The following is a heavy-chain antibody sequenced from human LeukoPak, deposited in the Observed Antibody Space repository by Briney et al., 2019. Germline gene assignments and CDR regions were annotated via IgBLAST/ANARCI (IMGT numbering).Heavy chain of an antibody. D-gene: IGHD6-6*01. CDR2: IFYSGGT. J-gene: IGHJ4*02. CDR3: ATYSSSGYYFDY. V-gene: IGHV4-59*01. CDR1: GGSIRTYY. Sequence: SETLSLTCTVSGGSIRTYYWSWIRQPPGKTLEWIGYIFYSGGTNYNPSLKSRVTISVDTSKNQFSLKLSSVTAADTAVYYCATYSSSGYYFDYWGQGTLVTVSS.